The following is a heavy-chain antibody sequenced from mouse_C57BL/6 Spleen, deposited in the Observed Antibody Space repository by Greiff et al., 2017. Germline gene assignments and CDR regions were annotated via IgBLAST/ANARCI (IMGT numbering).Heavy chain of an antibody. CDR2: INPSTGGT. Sequence: VQLQQSGPELVKPGASVKISCKASGYSFTGYYMNWVKQSPEKSLEWIGEINPSTGGTTYNQKFKAKATLTVDKSSSTAYMQLKSLTSEDSAVYYCARRDGSSQAWFAYWGQGTLVTVSA. CDR1: GYSFTGYY. V-gene: IGHV1-42*01. J-gene: IGHJ3*01. CDR3: ARRDGSSQAWFAY. D-gene: IGHD1-1*01.